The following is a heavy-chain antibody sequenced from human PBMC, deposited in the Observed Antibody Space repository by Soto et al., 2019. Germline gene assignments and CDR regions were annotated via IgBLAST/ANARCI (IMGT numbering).Heavy chain of an antibody. CDR3: ARGGEYSRAERSYYYYYMDE. Sequence: NPSETLSLTCAVYGGSFSGYYWSWIRQPPGKGLEWIGEINHSGSTNYNPSLKSRVTISVDTSKNQFSLKLSSVTAADTAVYHCARGGEYSRAERSYYYYYMDEWGKGTGVT. J-gene: IGHJ6*03. V-gene: IGHV4-34*01. D-gene: IGHD6-6*01. CDR1: GGSFSGYY. CDR2: INHSGST.